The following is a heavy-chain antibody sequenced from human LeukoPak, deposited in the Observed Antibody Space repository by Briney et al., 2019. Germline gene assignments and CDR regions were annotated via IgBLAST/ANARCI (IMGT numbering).Heavy chain of an antibody. V-gene: IGHV3-23*01. D-gene: IGHD2-2*01. CDR1: GFTFDDYA. Sequence: GGSLRLSCAASGFTFDDYAMHWVRQAPGKGLEWVSAISGSGGSTYYADFVKGRFTISRDNSKNTLYLQMNSLRAEDTAVYYCAKTYALDYWGQGTLVTVSS. CDR2: ISGSGGST. CDR3: AKTYALDY. J-gene: IGHJ4*02.